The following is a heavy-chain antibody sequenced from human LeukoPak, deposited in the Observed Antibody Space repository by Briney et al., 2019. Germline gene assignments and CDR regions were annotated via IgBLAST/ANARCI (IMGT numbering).Heavy chain of an antibody. CDR3: ARAANYLNDY. CDR2: MNPKSGHT. V-gene: IGHV1-8*01. J-gene: IGHJ4*02. Sequence: ASVKVSCKASGYTFINYDINWVRQAPGQGLEWMGWMNPKSGHTGSAQKFQGRLTMTRDTSISTAYMELSRLRSDDTAVYYCARAANYLNDYWGQGTLVTVSS. CDR1: GYTFINYD. D-gene: IGHD4/OR15-4a*01.